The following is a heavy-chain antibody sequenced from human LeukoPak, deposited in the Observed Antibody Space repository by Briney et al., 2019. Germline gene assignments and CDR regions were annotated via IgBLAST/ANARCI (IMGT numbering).Heavy chain of an antibody. J-gene: IGHJ5*02. CDR1: GFTFSSYA. D-gene: IGHD2-2*01. Sequence: GGSLRLSCAASGFTFSSYAMSWVRQAPGKGLEWVSAISGSGGSTYYADSVKGRFTISRDNSKNTLYLQMNSLRAEDTAVYYCAKDPGVVPAAWGINWFDPWGQGTLVTVSS. V-gene: IGHV3-23*01. CDR3: AKDPGVVPAAWGINWFDP. CDR2: ISGSGGST.